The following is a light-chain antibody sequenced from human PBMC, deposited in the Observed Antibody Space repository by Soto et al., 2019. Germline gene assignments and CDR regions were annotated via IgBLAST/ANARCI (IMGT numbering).Light chain of an antibody. CDR2: DAS. J-gene: IGKJ1*01. V-gene: IGKV3-11*01. CDR1: QSVTIY. Sequence: EVVLTQSPATLSLSPGERATLSCRASQSVTIYLAWYQKKPGQAPRPLIYDASNRATGIPARFSGSGSGTDFTLTISSLEPEDFAVYYCQKRSNWPPWTFGQGTKVEIK. CDR3: QKRSNWPPWT.